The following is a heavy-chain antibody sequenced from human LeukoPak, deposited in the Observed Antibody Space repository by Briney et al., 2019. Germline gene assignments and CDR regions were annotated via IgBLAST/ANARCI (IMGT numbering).Heavy chain of an antibody. V-gene: IGHV4-34*01. CDR2: INHSGSA. CDR3: ARVRPGFTIFGRYYYYMDV. Sequence: SETLSLTCAVYGGSFSAYYWSWIRQSPGKGLEWIGEINHSGSANYNPSLKSRVTISVDTSKNQFSLKLSSVTAADTAVYYCARVRPGFTIFGRYYYYMDVWAKGPRSPSP. D-gene: IGHD3-3*01. J-gene: IGHJ6*03. CDR1: GGSFSAYY.